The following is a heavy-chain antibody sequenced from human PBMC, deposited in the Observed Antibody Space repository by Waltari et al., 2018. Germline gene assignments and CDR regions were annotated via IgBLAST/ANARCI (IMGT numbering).Heavy chain of an antibody. Sequence: VQLVQSGAEVKKSGASLKISCKGSGYSFTGSYIYWVRQAPGKGLEGMGWINPNSGGTNYAQKFQGRVTMTRDTSISTAYMELSRLRSDDTAVYYCASENFVDTAMDHWGQGTLVTVSS. CDR1: GYSFTGSY. CDR3: ASENFVDTAMDH. D-gene: IGHD5-18*01. J-gene: IGHJ4*02. V-gene: IGHV1-2*02. CDR2: INPNSGGT.